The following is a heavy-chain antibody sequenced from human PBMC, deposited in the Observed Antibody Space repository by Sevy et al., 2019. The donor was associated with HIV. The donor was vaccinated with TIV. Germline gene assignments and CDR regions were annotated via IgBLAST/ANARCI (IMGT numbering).Heavy chain of an antibody. CDR2: FDPEEGET. CDR1: GYTLTELS. V-gene: IGHV1-24*01. J-gene: IGHJ4*02. Sequence: ASVKVSCKVSGYTLTELSMHWVRQAPGKGLEWMGGFDPEEGETIYAQKFQGRVTMTEDTSTDTAYMELSSLRSEDTAVYYCATVGATRYDILTGYYHNDYWGQGTLVTVSS. CDR3: ATVGATRYDILTGYYHNDY. D-gene: IGHD3-9*01.